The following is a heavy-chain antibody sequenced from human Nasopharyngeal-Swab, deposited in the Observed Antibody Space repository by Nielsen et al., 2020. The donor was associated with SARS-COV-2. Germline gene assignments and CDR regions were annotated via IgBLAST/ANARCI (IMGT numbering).Heavy chain of an antibody. Sequence: GESLKISCAASGFTFSSYSMNWVRQAPGKGLEWVSYISSSSSTIYYVDSVKGRFTISRENAKNSLYLQMNSLRAGDTAVYYCARVNYDSSGGNAFDIWGQGTMVTVSS. CDR2: ISSSSSTI. J-gene: IGHJ3*02. D-gene: IGHD3-22*01. CDR1: GFTFSSYS. CDR3: ARVNYDSSGGNAFDI. V-gene: IGHV3-48*01.